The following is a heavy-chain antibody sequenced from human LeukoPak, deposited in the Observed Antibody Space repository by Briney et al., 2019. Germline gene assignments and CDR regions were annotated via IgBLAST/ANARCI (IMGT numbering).Heavy chain of an antibody. D-gene: IGHD4-17*01. CDR2: VRYDGNNP. CDR1: GFTFGSYG. CDR3: ARGSRYGDYPYYCGF. V-gene: IGHV3-30*02. Sequence: GGSLRLSCAASGFTFGSYGMHWVRQAPGKGLDWVAFVRYDGNNPYYSASVKGRFTISRDNSKNTVLLQMNNLRLEDAAVYYCARGSRYGDYPYYCGFWGQGTLVTVSS. J-gene: IGHJ4*02.